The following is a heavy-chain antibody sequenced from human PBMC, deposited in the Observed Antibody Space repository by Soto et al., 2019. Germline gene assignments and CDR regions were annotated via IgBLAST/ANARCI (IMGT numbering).Heavy chain of an antibody. CDR2: IYPGDSDT. CDR3: ARHDRDDYVWGSYRSIDY. D-gene: IGHD3-16*02. J-gene: IGHJ4*02. CDR1: GYSFTSYW. Sequence: GESLKISCKGSGYSFTSYWIGWVRQMPGKGLEWMGIIYPGDSDTRYSSSFQGQVTTSADKSISTAYLQWSSLKASDTAMYYCARHDRDDYVWGSYRSIDYWGQGTLVTVSS. V-gene: IGHV5-51*01.